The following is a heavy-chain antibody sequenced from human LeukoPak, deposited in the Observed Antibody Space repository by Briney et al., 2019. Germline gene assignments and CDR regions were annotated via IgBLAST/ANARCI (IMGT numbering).Heavy chain of an antibody. Sequence: GASMKVSCKASGYTFTSYDINWVRQATGQGLEWMGWMNPNSGNTGYAQKFQGRVTMTRNTSISTACMELSSLRSEDTAVYYCARGGVATIDYYYYMDVWGKGTTVTVSS. D-gene: IGHD5-12*01. CDR1: GYTFTSYD. J-gene: IGHJ6*03. V-gene: IGHV1-8*01. CDR2: MNPNSGNT. CDR3: ARGGVATIDYYYYMDV.